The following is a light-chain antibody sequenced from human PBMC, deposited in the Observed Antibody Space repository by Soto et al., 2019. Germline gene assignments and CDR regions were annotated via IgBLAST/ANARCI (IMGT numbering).Light chain of an antibody. V-gene: IGKV3-11*01. CDR1: QSVDKF. CDR2: DAS. J-gene: IGKJ5*01. Sequence: EVELTQSPAILSLSPGETATLSCRASQSVDKFLAWYQQRPGQPPRLLIFDASNRATGVPVRFSGSGSGTVFTLTIGSLEPEDSAVYYCQQRKNWPPITFGQGTRLEI. CDR3: QQRKNWPPIT.